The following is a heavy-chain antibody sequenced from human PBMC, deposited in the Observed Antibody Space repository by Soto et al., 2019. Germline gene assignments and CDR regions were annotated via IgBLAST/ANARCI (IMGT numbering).Heavy chain of an antibody. D-gene: IGHD5-18*01. Sequence: QVQLVQSGAEVKKPGASVKVSCKASGYTFTGYYMHWVRQAPGQGLEWMGWINPNSGGTNYAQKFQGWVPMTRDTSISTAYMELSRLRSDDTAVYYCARDWGGGSGDTAMVGFDPWGQGTLVTVSS. J-gene: IGHJ5*02. CDR2: INPNSGGT. V-gene: IGHV1-2*04. CDR1: GYTFTGYY. CDR3: ARDWGGGSGDTAMVGFDP.